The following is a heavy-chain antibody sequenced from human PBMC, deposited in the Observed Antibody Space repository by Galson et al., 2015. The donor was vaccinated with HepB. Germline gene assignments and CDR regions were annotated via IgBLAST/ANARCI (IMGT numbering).Heavy chain of an antibody. Sequence: WVRQAPGKGLEWVAVIWYDGSEYYVDPVKGRFTISRDNSKNTLYLQMNSLRAEDTAVYYCARDGRITMVRGVIDYWGQGTLVTVSS. J-gene: IGHJ4*02. CDR3: ARDGRITMVRGVIDY. D-gene: IGHD3-10*01. V-gene: IGHV3-33*01. CDR2: IWYDGSE.